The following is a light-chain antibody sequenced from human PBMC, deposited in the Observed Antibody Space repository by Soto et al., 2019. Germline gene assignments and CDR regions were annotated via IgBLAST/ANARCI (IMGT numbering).Light chain of an antibody. V-gene: IGKV3-20*01. CDR2: GAS. CDR3: QHFDDSLT. CDR1: QSVDSST. Sequence: EIVLTQSPGTLSLSLGERATLSCRASQSVDSSTLAWYQQKPGQAPRLLISGASNRATGIPDRFSGSGSGTDFTLAISRLEPEDFAVYYCQHFDDSLTFGGGTKVEIK. J-gene: IGKJ4*01.